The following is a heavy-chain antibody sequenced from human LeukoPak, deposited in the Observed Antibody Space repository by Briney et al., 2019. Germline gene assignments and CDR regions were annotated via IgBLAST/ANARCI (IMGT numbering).Heavy chain of an antibody. CDR2: FDPEDGET. J-gene: IGHJ4*02. CDR3: ATMVRGEGNFDY. D-gene: IGHD3-10*01. Sequence: ASVKVSCKVSGYTPTELSMHWVRQAPGKGLEWMGGFDPEDGETIYAQKFQGRVTMTEDTSTDTAYMELSSLRSEDTAVYYCATMVRGEGNFDYWGQGTLVTVSS. CDR1: GYTPTELS. V-gene: IGHV1-24*01.